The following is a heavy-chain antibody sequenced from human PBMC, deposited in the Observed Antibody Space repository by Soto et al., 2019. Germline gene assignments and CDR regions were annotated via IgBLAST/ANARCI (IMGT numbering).Heavy chain of an antibody. V-gene: IGHV4-30-2*01. CDR1: GGSISTAGYS. CDR3: ARVLNDYVWRGDSLRDY. Sequence: PSETLSLTCAVSGGSISTAGYSWSWIRQPPGKGLEWIGYVYHSGSTYYNPTLTSRLTISVDTSKNQFSLRLSSVTAADTAVYYCARVLNDYVWRGDSLRDYWGQGTLVTVSS. CDR2: VYHSGST. D-gene: IGHD3-16*01. J-gene: IGHJ4*02.